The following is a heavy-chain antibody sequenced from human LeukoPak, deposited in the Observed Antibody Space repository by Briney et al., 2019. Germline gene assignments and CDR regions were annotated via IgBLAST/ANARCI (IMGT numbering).Heavy chain of an antibody. J-gene: IGHJ4*02. CDR1: GFTFSSYW. D-gene: IGHD3-16*02. V-gene: IGHV3-74*01. CDR3: ARSPGLSGFDY. CDR2: INSDGSST. Sequence: PGGSLRLPCAASGFTFSSYWMHWVRQAPGKGLVWVSRINSDGSSTSYADSVKGRFTISRDNAKNTLYLQMNSLRAEDTAVYYCARSPGLSGFDYWGQGTLVTVSS.